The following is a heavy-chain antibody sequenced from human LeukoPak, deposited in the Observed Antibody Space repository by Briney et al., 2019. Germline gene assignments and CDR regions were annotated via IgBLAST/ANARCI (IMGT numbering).Heavy chain of an antibody. CDR2: IYYSGST. V-gene: IGHV4-31*03. CDR1: GGSISSGGYY. D-gene: IGHD3-10*01. CDR3: AREAHYYGRSFDY. Sequence: PSETLFLTCTVSGGSISSGGYYWSWIRQHPGKGLEWIGYIYYSGSTYYNPSLKSRVTISVDTSKNQFSLKLSSVTAADTAVYYCAREAHYYGRSFDYWGQGTLVTVSS. J-gene: IGHJ4*02.